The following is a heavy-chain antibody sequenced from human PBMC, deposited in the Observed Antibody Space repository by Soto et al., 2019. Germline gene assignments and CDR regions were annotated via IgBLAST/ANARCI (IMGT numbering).Heavy chain of an antibody. CDR3: ARVVPGAEAWFGP. V-gene: IGHV1-18*01. CDR2: ISAYNGNT. Sequence: ASVKVSCKASGYTFTSYGISWVRQAPGQGLAWMGWISAYNGNTNYAQKLQGRVSMTTDTSTTTAYMELRSLRSDVTAVYYCARVVPGAEAWFGPWGQGTLVTVSS. D-gene: IGHD2-2*01. CDR1: GYTFTSYG. J-gene: IGHJ5*02.